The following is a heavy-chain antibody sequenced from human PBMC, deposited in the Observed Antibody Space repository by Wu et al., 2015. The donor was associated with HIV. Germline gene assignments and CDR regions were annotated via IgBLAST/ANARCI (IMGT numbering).Heavy chain of an antibody. CDR1: GGSVSSSSYY. Sequence: QVQLQESGPGLVKPSETLSLTCSVPGGSVSSSSYYWGWIRQAPGKGLEWIGTIYHSGTTYHNPSLKSRVIISLDTSKNQFSLRLNSVTAADTAVYYCARRGYCSSISCYEFGDGFDIWGQGTMVTVSS. CDR3: ARRGYCSSISCYEFGDGFDI. CDR2: IYHSGTT. J-gene: IGHJ3*02. V-gene: IGHV4-39*01. D-gene: IGHD2-2*01.